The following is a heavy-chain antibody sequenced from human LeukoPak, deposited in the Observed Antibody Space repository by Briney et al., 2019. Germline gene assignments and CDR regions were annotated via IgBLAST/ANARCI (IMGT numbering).Heavy chain of an antibody. CDR1: GGSISSSTFY. CDR3: ARDLRRASLGGNSRGVFDI. J-gene: IGHJ3*02. V-gene: IGHV4-39*07. Sequence: PSETLSLTCTVSGGSISSSTFYWGWIRQPPGKGLEWIGSLYYSGSTYYNPSLKSRVTISIDTSKKQFSLKLSSVTAADTAVYYCARDLRRASLGGNSRGVFDIWGQGTMVTVSS. D-gene: IGHD4-23*01. CDR2: LYYSGST.